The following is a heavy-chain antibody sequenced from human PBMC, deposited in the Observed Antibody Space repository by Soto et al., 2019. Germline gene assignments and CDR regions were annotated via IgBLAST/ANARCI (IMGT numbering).Heavy chain of an antibody. CDR1: CGSISSGDYY. Sequence: QVRLQESGPGLVKPSQTLSLTCTVSCGSISSGDYYWTWVRQPPGKGLEWIGYIFNTAGTSYNPSLKSRLTILGDKSKNQFSLRLSSVTAADTAVYYCARGTPLDYWGQGTLVTVSS. CDR3: ARGTPLDY. CDR2: IFNTAGT. V-gene: IGHV4-30-4*01. J-gene: IGHJ4*02.